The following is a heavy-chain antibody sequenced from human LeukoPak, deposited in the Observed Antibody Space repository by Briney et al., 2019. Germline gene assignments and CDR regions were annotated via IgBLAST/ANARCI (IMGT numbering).Heavy chain of an antibody. CDR2: INNDGSST. CDR3: AKDDAWIRFGE. V-gene: IGHV3-74*01. D-gene: IGHD3-10*01. Sequence: GVSLRLSCAASGFTFSSDWMYWVRQAPGKGLVWVSHINNDGSSTNYADSVKGRFTISRDNSKNTLHLEVISLTAEDTAVYYCAKDDAWIRFGEWSQGTLVTVSS. CDR1: GFTFSSDW. J-gene: IGHJ4*02.